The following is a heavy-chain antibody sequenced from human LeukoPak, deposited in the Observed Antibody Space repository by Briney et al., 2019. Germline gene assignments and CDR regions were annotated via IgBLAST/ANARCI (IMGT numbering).Heavy chain of an antibody. V-gene: IGHV3-30*02. J-gene: IGHJ4*02. D-gene: IGHD3-9*01. Sequence: SVRGRFIISRDNSKNTLYLQMNSLRAEDTAVYYCAKDMRGTIFWGTDYWGQGTLVTVSS. CDR3: AKDMRGTIFWGTDY.